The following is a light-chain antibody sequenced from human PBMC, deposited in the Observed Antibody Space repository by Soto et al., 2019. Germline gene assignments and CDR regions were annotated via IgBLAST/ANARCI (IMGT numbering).Light chain of an antibody. CDR3: QQYGSSPQT. CDR2: GAS. CDR1: QSVSSSY. J-gene: IGKJ1*01. V-gene: IGKV3-20*01. Sequence: EIVLTQSPGTLSLSPGERATLSCRASQSVSSSYLAWYQQKPGQAPRLLIDGASSRATGIPDRFSGSGSGTEFTLTISRLEPEDLAVYYCQQYGSSPQTFGQGTKVEIK.